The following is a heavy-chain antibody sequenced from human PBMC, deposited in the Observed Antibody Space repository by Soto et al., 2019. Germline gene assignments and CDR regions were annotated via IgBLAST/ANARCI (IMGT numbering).Heavy chain of an antibody. CDR2: ISGSGGST. J-gene: IGHJ5*02. Sequence: HPGGSLRLSCAASGFTFSSYAMSWVRQAPGKGLEWVSAISGSGGSTYYADSVKGRFTISRDNSKNTLYLQMNSLRAEDTAVYYCAKGIMITFGGVHNWFDPWGQGTLVTVSS. V-gene: IGHV3-23*01. D-gene: IGHD3-16*01. CDR1: GFTFSSYA. CDR3: AKGIMITFGGVHNWFDP.